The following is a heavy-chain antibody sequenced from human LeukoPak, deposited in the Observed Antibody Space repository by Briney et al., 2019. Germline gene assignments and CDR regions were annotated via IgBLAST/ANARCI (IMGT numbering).Heavy chain of an antibody. CDR3: AKGRIVPAGMGALNF. V-gene: IGHV3-23*01. J-gene: IGHJ4*02. CDR1: GFTFSSYA. Sequence: GGSLRLSCAASGFTFSSYAMSWVRQAPGKGLEWVSAISGSGGSTYYADSVKGRFTISRDNSKNTLYLQMNSLRGEDKAVYYCAKGRIVPAGMGALNFWGQGTLVTVSS. D-gene: IGHD2-2*01. CDR2: ISGSGGST.